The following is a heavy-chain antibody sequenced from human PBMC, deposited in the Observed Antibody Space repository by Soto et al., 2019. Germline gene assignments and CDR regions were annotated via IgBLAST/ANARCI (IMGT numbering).Heavy chain of an antibody. V-gene: IGHV1-69*01. CDR3: ARYMVVVPAAMLGYYYYYGMDV. CDR1: GGTFSSSA. Sequence: QVQLVQSGAAVKKPGSSVKVSCKASGGTFSSSAISWVRQAPGQGLEWMGGIIPIFGTANYAQKFQGRVTITADESTSTAYMELSSLRSEDTAVYYCARYMVVVPAAMLGYYYYYGMDVSGQGSTVTVSS. D-gene: IGHD2-2*01. CDR2: IIPIFGTA. J-gene: IGHJ6*02.